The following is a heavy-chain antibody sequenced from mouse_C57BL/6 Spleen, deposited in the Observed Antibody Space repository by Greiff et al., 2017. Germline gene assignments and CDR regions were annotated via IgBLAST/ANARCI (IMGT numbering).Heavy chain of an antibody. Sequence: LVESGAELVKPGASVKISCKASGYAFSSYWMNWVKQRPGKGLEWIGQIYPGDGDTNYNGKFKGKATLTADKSSSTAYMQLSSLTSEDSAVYFCARLGDYEFAYWGQGTLVTVSA. J-gene: IGHJ3*01. CDR3: ARLGDYEFAY. CDR1: GYAFSSYW. V-gene: IGHV1-80*01. CDR2: IYPGDGDT. D-gene: IGHD2-4*01.